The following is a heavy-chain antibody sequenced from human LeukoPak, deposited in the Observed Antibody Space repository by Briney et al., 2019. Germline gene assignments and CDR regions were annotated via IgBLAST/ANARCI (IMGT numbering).Heavy chain of an antibody. J-gene: IGHJ5*02. CDR2: ICYSGST. CDR1: GGTISSSNYC. Sequence: SDTLSLTCTVSGGTISSSNYCWGWIRQPPGKGLEWIGSICYSGSTFYNPSLKSRGTLSVDTPKSQFSLRVSSVTAADTAVYYCARIENYIPELWFDPWGQGTLVTVSS. D-gene: IGHD5-24*01. V-gene: IGHV4-39*01. CDR3: ARIENYIPELWFDP.